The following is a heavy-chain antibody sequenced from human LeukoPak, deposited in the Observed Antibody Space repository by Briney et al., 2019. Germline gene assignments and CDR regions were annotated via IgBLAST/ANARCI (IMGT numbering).Heavy chain of an antibody. CDR1: GGTFSSYA. CDR2: IIPIFGTA. CDR3: ARTGNRGGSTSCYTGCDYYYGMDV. J-gene: IGHJ6*02. V-gene: IGHV1-69*13. Sequence: ASVKVSCKASGGTFSSYAISWVRQAPGQGLEWMGGIIPIFGTANYAQKFQGRVTITADESTSTAYMELSSLRSEDTAVYYCARTGNRGGSTSCYTGCDYYYGMDVWGQGTTVTVSS. D-gene: IGHD2-2*02.